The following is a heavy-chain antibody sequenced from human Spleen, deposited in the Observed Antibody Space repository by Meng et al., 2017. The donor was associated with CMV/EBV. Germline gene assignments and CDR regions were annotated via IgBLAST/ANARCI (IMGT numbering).Heavy chain of an antibody. CDR1: GFTFSGSA. CDR2: IRSKANSYAT. V-gene: IGHV3-73*01. Sequence: ETLSLTCAASGFTFSGSAMHWVRQASGKGLEWVGRIRSKANSYATAYAASVKGRFTISRDDSKNTAYLQMNSLKTEDTAVYYCTSIPEDIVVVPAAIDDAFDIWGQGTMVTVSS. D-gene: IGHD2-2*01. J-gene: IGHJ3*02. CDR3: TSIPEDIVVVPAAIDDAFDI.